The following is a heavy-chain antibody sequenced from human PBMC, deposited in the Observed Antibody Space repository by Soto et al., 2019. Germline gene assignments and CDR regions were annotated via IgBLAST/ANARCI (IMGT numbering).Heavy chain of an antibody. J-gene: IGHJ4*02. CDR2: IFYSGST. D-gene: IGHD4-17*01. Sequence: SETLSLTCTVSGGSISSYYWSWIRQPPGKGLEWIGYIFYSGSTNYNPSLKSRVTISVDTSKNQFSLKLSSVTAADTAVYYCARDYGDYFDYWGQGTLVTVSS. CDR1: GGSISSYY. CDR3: ARDYGDYFDY. V-gene: IGHV4-59*01.